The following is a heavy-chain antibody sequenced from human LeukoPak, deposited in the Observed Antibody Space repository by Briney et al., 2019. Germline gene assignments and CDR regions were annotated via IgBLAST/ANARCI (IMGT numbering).Heavy chain of an antibody. J-gene: IGHJ6*03. D-gene: IGHD3-10*01. CDR1: GGSISSSSYY. CDR2: IYYSGST. Sequence: SETLSLTCTVSGGSISSSSYYWGWIRQPPGKGLEWIGSIYYSGSTYYNPSLKSRVTISVDTSKNQFSLKLSSVTAADTAVYYCARDCGITMGRGVIINLRSSMDVWGKGTTVTVSS. V-gene: IGHV4-39*07. CDR3: ARDCGITMGRGVIINLRSSMDV.